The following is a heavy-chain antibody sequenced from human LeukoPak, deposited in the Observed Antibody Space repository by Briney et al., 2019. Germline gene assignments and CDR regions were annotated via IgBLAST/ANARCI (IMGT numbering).Heavy chain of an antibody. CDR2: RYHSGNT. Sequence: PSETLSLTCAVSGGSISSGGYSWPWLRRPPGKGLEWIGYRYHSGNTYYNPSLQSRVTISVDRSKNQFSLKLSSVTAADTAVYYCARERSITMVRGASYGMDVWGQGITVTVSS. CDR3: ARERSITMVRGASYGMDV. V-gene: IGHV4-30-2*01. J-gene: IGHJ6*02. CDR1: GGSISSGGYS. D-gene: IGHD3-10*01.